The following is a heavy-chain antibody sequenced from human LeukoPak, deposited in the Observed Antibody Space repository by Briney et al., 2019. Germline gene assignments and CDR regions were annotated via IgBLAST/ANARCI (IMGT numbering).Heavy chain of an antibody. CDR1: GGSISIYY. Sequence: SETLSLTCTVSGGSISIYYWSWIRQPPGQGLEWIGYIYYSGSTNYHPSPKSRVSISVDTSKNQFSLKLSSVTAADTAVYYCARHLGREWWSGESPYYYYGMDVWGQGTTVTVSS. D-gene: IGHD3-10*01. CDR2: IYYSGST. J-gene: IGHJ6*02. CDR3: ARHLGREWWSGESPYYYYGMDV. V-gene: IGHV4-59*08.